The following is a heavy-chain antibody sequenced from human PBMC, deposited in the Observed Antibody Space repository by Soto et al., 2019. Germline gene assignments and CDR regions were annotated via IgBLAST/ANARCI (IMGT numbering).Heavy chain of an antibody. CDR2: IIPSDGTA. J-gene: IGHJ3*02. D-gene: IGHD2-15*01. V-gene: IGHV1-69*13. CDR3: ASKSDIVVAVANIQGAFDT. Sequence: SVKVSCNASGGTFSSYAISWVRQAPGQGLEWMGGIIPSDGTANYGQSFRGSVTISVAESTSTVYMEWSSLRAEDTAVYYCASKSDIVVAVANIQGAFDTWGQGTLVTVSS. CDR1: GGTFSSYA.